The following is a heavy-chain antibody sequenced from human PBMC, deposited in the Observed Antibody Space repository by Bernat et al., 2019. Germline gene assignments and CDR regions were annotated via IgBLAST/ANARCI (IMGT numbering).Heavy chain of an antibody. CDR3: ARDPQKYWLSYFDY. D-gene: IGHD3-9*01. V-gene: IGHV3-30-3*01. CDR2: ISYDGSNK. J-gene: IGHJ4*02. Sequence: QVQLVESGGGVVQPGRSLRLSCAASGFTFSSYAMHWVRQAPGKGLEWVAVISYDGSNKYYADSVKGRFTISRDNSKNTLYLQMNSLRAEDTAVYYCARDPQKYWLSYFDYWGQGTLVTVSS. CDR1: GFTFSSYA.